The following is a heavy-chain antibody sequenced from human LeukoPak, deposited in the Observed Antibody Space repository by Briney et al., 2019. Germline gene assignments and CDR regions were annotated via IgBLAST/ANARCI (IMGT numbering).Heavy chain of an antibody. D-gene: IGHD2-21*01. CDR3: ARGVRGGDGPDY. CDR2: IYYSGST. J-gene: IGHJ4*02. V-gene: IGHV4-39*01. CDR1: GGSISSSSYY. Sequence: SETLSLTCTVSGGSISSSSYYWGWIRQPPGKGLEWIGSIYYSGSTYYNPSLKSRVTISVDTSKNQFSLKMKAVTAADTAVYYCARGVRGGDGPDYWGQGTLVTVSS.